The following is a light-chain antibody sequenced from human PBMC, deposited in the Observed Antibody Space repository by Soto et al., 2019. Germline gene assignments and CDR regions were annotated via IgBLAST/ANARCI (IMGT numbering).Light chain of an antibody. J-gene: IGKJ4*01. Sequence: IQMTQSPSTLSASVGDRVTITCXASQSVSDWLAWYQQKPGNPPKLLIYDTSRLESAVPSRFSASGSGTEFTLTISSLQPDDFATYYCQQYDNYLLTFGGGTKVDIK. CDR3: QQYDNYLLT. CDR2: DTS. V-gene: IGKV1-5*01. CDR1: QSVSDW.